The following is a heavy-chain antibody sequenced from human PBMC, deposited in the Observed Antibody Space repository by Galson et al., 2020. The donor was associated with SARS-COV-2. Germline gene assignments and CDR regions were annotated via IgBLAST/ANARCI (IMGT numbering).Heavy chain of an antibody. CDR1: GFSLSTSGMR. Sequence: SGPTLVKPTQPLTLTCTFSGFSLSTSGMRVSWIRQPPGKALEWLARLDWDDDKFYSTSLKTRLTISKDTSKNQVVLTMTNMDPVDTATYYCARSYSSGWPFDYWGQGTLVTVSS. CDR3: ARSYSSGWPFDY. CDR2: LDWDDDK. J-gene: IGHJ4*02. V-gene: IGHV2-70*04. D-gene: IGHD6-19*01.